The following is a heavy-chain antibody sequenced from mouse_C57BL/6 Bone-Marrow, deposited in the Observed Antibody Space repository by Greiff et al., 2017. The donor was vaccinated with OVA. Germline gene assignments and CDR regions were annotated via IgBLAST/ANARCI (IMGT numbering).Heavy chain of an antibody. J-gene: IGHJ2*01. CDR1: GYAFSSYW. CDR2: IYPGDGDT. CDR3: ARSGNLYYFDY. D-gene: IGHD3-1*01. V-gene: IGHV1-80*01. Sequence: LQESGAELVKPGASVKISCKASGYAFSSYWMNWVKQRPGKGLEWIGQIYPGDGDTNYNGKFKGKATLTADKSSSTAYMQLSSLTSEDSAVYFCARSGNLYYFDYWGQGTTLTVSS.